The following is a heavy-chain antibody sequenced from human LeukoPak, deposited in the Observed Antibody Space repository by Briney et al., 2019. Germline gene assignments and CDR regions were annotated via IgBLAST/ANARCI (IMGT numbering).Heavy chain of an antibody. Sequence: GGSLRLSCAASGYTFKNDAIYWVRHAPGKGLEWVSLIIGSVDSTNSADSVKVRSTISRDNSKNILYLQRNVLRADDTAVYYCSKEGDHHYDGRTWLPQYSFDRWGQGTMVTVSS. CDR2: IIGSVDST. J-gene: IGHJ4*02. CDR1: GYTFKNDA. CDR3: SKEGDHHYDGRTWLPQYSFDR. V-gene: IGHV3-23*01. D-gene: IGHD3-22*01.